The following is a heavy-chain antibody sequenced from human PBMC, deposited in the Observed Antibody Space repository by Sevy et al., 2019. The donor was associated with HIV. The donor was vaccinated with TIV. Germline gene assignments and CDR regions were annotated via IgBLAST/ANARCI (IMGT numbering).Heavy chain of an antibody. CDR3: SQPSHGIAAAASAFYDN. J-gene: IGHJ4*02. CDR1: GYSFSSYA. Sequence: GGSLRLSCVVSGYSFSSYAISWVRQAPGKGLEWVSTINGRGGGTYYADSVKGRFTIFRDNPKNTLFLQMINLKVDDTAVYYWSQPSHGIAAAASAFYDNWGQGTLVTVSS. V-gene: IGHV3-23*01. D-gene: IGHD6-13*01. CDR2: INGRGGGT.